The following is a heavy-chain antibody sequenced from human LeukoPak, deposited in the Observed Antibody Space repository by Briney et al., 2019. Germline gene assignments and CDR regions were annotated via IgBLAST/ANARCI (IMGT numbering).Heavy chain of an antibody. V-gene: IGHV4-38-2*01. CDR3: ARVMERGPNWFDP. CDR2: ISHGGST. J-gene: IGHJ5*02. CDR1: GYSINSGYY. D-gene: IGHD1-1*01. Sequence: SETLSLTCAVSGYSINSGYYWGWIRQPPGKGLEWIVSISHGGSTYYNPALKSRVTTSVATSKTQFSLKLTSLTAADTAVYYCARVMERGPNWFDPWGQGTLVTVSS.